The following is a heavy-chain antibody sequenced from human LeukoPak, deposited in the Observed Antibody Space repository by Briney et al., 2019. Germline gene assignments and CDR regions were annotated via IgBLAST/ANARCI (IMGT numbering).Heavy chain of an antibody. J-gene: IGHJ2*01. CDR2: IRNKANSYSI. CDR3: VRVMLGSSKFFDL. CDR1: GFTFSHYY. D-gene: IGHD1-26*01. Sequence: QTGGSLRLSCAGSGFTFSHYYIDWVRQAPGKGPEWGARIRNKANSYSIEYAASMKGRFTISRDDSKNSVYLQINSLKSEDTVDYYSVRVMLGSSKFFDLWGRGTLVTVSS. V-gene: IGHV3-72*01.